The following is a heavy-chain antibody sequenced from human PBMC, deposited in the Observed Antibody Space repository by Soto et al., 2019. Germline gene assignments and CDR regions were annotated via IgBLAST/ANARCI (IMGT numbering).Heavy chain of an antibody. CDR3: GIELTGNPYYGMDV. V-gene: IGHV4-61*01. CDR2: IYYSGST. CDR1: GGSVSSGSYY. Sequence: QVQLQESGPGLVKPSETLSLTCTVSGGSVSSGSYYWSWIRQPPGRGLEWIGYIYYSGSTNSNPSLKSRVTISVDTSKNQFSLKLSSVTAADTAVYYCGIELTGNPYYGMDVWGQGTTVTVAS. D-gene: IGHD1-20*01. J-gene: IGHJ6*02.